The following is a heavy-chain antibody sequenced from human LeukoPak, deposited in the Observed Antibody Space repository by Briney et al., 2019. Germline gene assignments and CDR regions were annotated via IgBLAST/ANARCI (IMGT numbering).Heavy chain of an antibody. CDR1: GYTFTGYY. Sequence: ASVKVSCKASGYTFTGYYMHWVRQAPGQGLEWMGLINPNSSATRYAQKFQGRVTMTRDTSISTAYMEVTSDDTAVYYCARGAHSGNYFLIDYWGQGTLVTVSS. D-gene: IGHD1-26*01. CDR3: ARGAHSGNYFLIDY. V-gene: IGHV1-2*02. CDR2: INPNSSAT. J-gene: IGHJ4*02.